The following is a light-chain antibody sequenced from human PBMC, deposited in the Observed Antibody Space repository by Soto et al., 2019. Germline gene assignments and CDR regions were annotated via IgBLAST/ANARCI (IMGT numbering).Light chain of an antibody. V-gene: IGLV2-11*01. CDR3: CSYAGSYTLV. J-gene: IGLJ2*01. CDR2: DVT. CDR1: GSDVGGYNY. Sequence: QSALTQPRSVSESPGQSVTISCTGTGSDVGGYNYVSWYQQHPGKAPKLMINDVTKRPSGVPDRFSGSKSGNTASLTISGLQAEDEADYYCCSYAGSYTLVFGGGTKLTVL.